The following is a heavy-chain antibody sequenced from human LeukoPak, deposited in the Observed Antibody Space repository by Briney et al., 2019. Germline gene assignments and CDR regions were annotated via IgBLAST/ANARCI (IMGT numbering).Heavy chain of an antibody. Sequence: PSETLSLTCAVSGYSLSSGYYWGWIRQPPGKGLEWIGSIYHSGSTYYNPSLKSRVTISVDTSKNQFSLKLSSVTAADTAVYYCARTRQWLEYYFDYWGQGTLVTVSS. CDR1: GYSLSSGYY. CDR2: IYHSGST. D-gene: IGHD6-19*01. V-gene: IGHV4-38-2*01. J-gene: IGHJ4*02. CDR3: ARTRQWLEYYFDY.